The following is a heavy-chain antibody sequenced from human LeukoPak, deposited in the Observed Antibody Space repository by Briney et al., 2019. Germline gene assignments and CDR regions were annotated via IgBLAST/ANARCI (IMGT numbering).Heavy chain of an antibody. CDR1: GFSFRSNA. V-gene: IGHV3-23*01. D-gene: IGHD6-13*01. CDR2: IGGSGRST. CDR3: AKDQHSSTWYFDD. J-gene: IGHJ4*02. Sequence: GGSLRLSCAASGFSFRSNAMNWVRQAPGKGLEWVAGIGGSGRSTYYAGAVEGRFTISRDNSKNTLYLQMNSLRAEDTAVYYCAKDQHSSTWYFDDWGQGTLVTVSS.